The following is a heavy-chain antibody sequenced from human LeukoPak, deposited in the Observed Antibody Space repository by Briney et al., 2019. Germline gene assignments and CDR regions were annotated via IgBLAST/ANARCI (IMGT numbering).Heavy chain of an antibody. V-gene: IGHV3-23*01. D-gene: IGHD3-9*01. CDR2: ITYNGAAT. Sequence: GGSLRLSCAASGFSFGGYAMTWVRQAPGKGPEWVSSITYNGAATYYLDSVKARFTISRDNSRSTLYLQMDSLTAEDTALYYCAKDGLYFDGSTHIYYFNSWGQGTLVAVSS. CDR3: AKDGLYFDGSTHIYYFNS. CDR1: GFSFGGYA. J-gene: IGHJ4*02.